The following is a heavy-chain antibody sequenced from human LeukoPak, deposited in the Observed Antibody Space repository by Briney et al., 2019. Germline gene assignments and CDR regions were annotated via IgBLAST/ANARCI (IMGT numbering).Heavy chain of an antibody. J-gene: IGHJ4*02. V-gene: IGHV5-51*01. CDR2: IYTGDSDT. D-gene: IGHD3-22*01. CDR3: ARSPTPDSSGYYSDY. Sequence: GESLKISCKGSGYGFTSYWIGWVRQMPGKGLEWMGIIYTGDSDTRYSPSFQGQVTISADKSISTAYLQWSSLKASDTAMYYCARSPTPDSSGYYSDYWGQGTLVTVSS. CDR1: GYGFTSYW.